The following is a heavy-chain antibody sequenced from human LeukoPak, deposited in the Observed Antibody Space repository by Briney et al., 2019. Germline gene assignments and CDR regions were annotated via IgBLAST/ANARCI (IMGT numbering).Heavy chain of an antibody. D-gene: IGHD6-19*01. V-gene: IGHV3-11*01. CDR3: ARDLAVAAYYFDY. J-gene: IGHJ4*02. CDR2: ISSSGSTI. Sequence: GGSLRLSCAASGFTFSDYYVSWIRQAPGKGLEWVSYISSSGSTIYYADTVKGRFTISRDNAKNSLYLQMNSLRAEGTAVYYCARDLAVAAYYFDYWGQGTLVTVSS. CDR1: GFTFSDYY.